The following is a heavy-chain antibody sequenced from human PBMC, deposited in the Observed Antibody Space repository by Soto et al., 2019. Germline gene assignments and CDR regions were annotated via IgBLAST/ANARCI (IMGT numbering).Heavy chain of an antibody. CDR1: GFTFSSYA. V-gene: IGHV3-23*01. J-gene: IGHJ4*02. CDR2: ISASGGST. CDR3: AKHPSLLVGHYFDY. D-gene: IGHD6-6*01. Sequence: GGSLRLSCAASGFTFSSYAMTWVRQAPGKGLEWVATISASGGSTYYGDSVKGRFTISRDNSKNTLYMQMTSLRSEDTAVYYCAKHPSLLVGHYFDYWGQGTLVTVSS.